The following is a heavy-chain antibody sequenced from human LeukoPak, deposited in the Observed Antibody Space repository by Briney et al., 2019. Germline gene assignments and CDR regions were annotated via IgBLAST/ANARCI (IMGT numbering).Heavy chain of an antibody. D-gene: IGHD1-1*01. Sequence: SETLSLTCAAYGGSFSSYYWSWIRQSPGKGLEWIAEINHRGDTNYNPSVKSRVTISVDTSKNQFSLKVNSLTAADTAVYYCARGPTISETGYFDYWGQGTLVTVSS. CDR1: GGSFSSYY. CDR3: ARGPTISETGYFDY. V-gene: IGHV4-34*01. CDR2: INHRGDT. J-gene: IGHJ4*03.